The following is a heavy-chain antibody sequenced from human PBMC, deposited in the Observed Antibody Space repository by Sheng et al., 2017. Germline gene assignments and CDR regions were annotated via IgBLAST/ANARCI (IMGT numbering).Heavy chain of an antibody. D-gene: IGHD3-16*01. V-gene: IGHV4-38-2*02. J-gene: IGHJ4*02. Sequence: QVQLQESGPGLVKPSETLSLTCTVSGYSISSGYYWGWIRQPPGKGLEWIGSIYHSGSTYYNPSLKSRVTISVDMSKNQFSLKLSSVTAADTAVYYCARAVRTHPGYYFDYWGQGTLVTVSS. CDR2: IYHSGST. CDR1: GYSISSGYY. CDR3: ARAVRTHPGYYFDY.